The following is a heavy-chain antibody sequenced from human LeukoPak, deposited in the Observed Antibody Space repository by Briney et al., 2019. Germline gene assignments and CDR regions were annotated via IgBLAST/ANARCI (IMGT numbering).Heavy chain of an antibody. CDR2: IYSGGGST. CDR3: TRRRDVPDYYYYMDV. V-gene: IGHV3-53*01. J-gene: IGHJ6*03. CDR1: GFTVSSNF. Sequence: GGSLRLSCAASGFTVSSNFMSWVRQAPGKGLEWVSVIYSGGGSTFYADSVKGRFTISRDNSKNTLYLQMNSLKTEDTAVYYCTRRRDVPDYYYYMDVWGKGTTVTVSS.